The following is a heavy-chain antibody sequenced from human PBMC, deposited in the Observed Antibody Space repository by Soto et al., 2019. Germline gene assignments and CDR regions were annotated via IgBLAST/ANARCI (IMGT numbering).Heavy chain of an antibody. CDR1: GFTFSSYS. Sequence: GGSLRLSCAASGFTFSSYSMNWVRQAPGKGLEWVSSISSSSSYIYYADSVKGRLTISRDNAKNSLYLQMNSLRAEDTAVYYCARDRRHYYDSSGYYPAFDIWGQGTMVTVSS. CDR2: ISSSSSYI. V-gene: IGHV3-21*01. D-gene: IGHD3-22*01. J-gene: IGHJ3*02. CDR3: ARDRRHYYDSSGYYPAFDI.